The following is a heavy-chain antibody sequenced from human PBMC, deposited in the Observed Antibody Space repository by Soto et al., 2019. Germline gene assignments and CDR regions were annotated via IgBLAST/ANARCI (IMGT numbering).Heavy chain of an antibody. Sequence: SETLSLTCTVSGGSISSGGYYWSWIRQHPGKGLEWIGYIYYSGTTYYNPSLKSRLSMSVDKSKNQFSLRLTSVTAADTAVYYCARVFSGGGDYYYYGMDLWGQGSTVTVS. J-gene: IGHJ6*02. D-gene: IGHD6-19*01. CDR3: ARVFSGGGDYYYYGMDL. V-gene: IGHV4-61*08. CDR1: GGSISSGGYY. CDR2: IYYSGTT.